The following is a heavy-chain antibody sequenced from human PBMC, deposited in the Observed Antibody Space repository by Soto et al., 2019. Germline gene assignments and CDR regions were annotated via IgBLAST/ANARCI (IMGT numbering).Heavy chain of an antibody. CDR3: ARGRPNPRNNYYDYVWGSNRYTNYFDY. Sequence: SQTLSLTCAITGDSVSSNSAGWSWVRQSPSRGLEWLGRTYYRSKWYYEYAVSVRGRITINPDTSKNQYSLKLTSVTAADTAVYYCARGRPNPRNNYYDYVWGSNRYTNYFDYWGQGTLVTVSS. V-gene: IGHV6-1*01. CDR1: GDSVSSNSAG. J-gene: IGHJ4*02. D-gene: IGHD3-16*02. CDR2: TYYRSKWYY.